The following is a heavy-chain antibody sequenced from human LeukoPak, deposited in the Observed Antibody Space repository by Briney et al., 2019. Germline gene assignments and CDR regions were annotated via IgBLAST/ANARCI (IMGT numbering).Heavy chain of an antibody. J-gene: IGHJ6*03. D-gene: IGHD1-26*01. V-gene: IGHV1-2*02. CDR2: INPNSGGT. CDR1: GYTFTSYY. CDR3: ARGEANYYYYMDV. Sequence: GASVKVSCKASGYTFTSYYMHWVRQAPGQGLEWMGWINPNSGGTNYAQKFQGRVTMTRDTSISTAYMELSRLRSDDTAVYYCARGEANYYYYMDVWGKGTTVTVSS.